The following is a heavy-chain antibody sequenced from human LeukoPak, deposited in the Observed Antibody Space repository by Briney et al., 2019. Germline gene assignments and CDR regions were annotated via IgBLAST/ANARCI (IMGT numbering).Heavy chain of an antibody. V-gene: IGHV1-2*02. J-gene: IGHJ4*02. CDR1: GYTFTGYY. D-gene: IGHD5-18*01. Sequence: VASVKVSCKASGYTFTGYYMHWVRQAPGQGLEWMGWLNPNSGVTNYAQKFQGRVTMTRDTSISTAYMELSRLTSDDTAMYYCARDRVQLWFLLSYWGQGTLVTVSS. CDR3: ARDRVQLWFLLSY. CDR2: LNPNSGVT.